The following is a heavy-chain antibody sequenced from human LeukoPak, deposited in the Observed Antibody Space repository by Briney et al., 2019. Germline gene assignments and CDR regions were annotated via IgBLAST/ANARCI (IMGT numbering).Heavy chain of an antibody. CDR2: IDPSGGST. J-gene: IGHJ4*02. CDR3: ARDFGEMPNY. Sequence: ASVKVSCKASGYTFTRYYMHWVRQAPGQGLEWMGIIDPSGGSTSYAQNFQGGITMTRDATTSTVYLELSSLRSEDTAVYYCARDFGEMPNYWGQGALVTVSS. D-gene: IGHD5-24*01. CDR1: GYTFTRYY. V-gene: IGHV1-46*01.